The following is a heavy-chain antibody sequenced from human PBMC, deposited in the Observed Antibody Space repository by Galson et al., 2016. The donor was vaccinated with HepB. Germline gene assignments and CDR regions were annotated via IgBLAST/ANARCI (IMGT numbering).Heavy chain of an antibody. CDR3: ARHGETYSEYNWFDP. CDR1: GFTFTYYY. J-gene: IGHJ5*02. Sequence: QSGAEVKKVGESLKISCKASGFTFTYYYVGWVRQTPGKGLEWMGIINPGDSHTRYNPSFQGHVTISADKSTNTAYLQWSSLKASDTAIYYCARHGETYSEYNWFDPWGQGTLVTVSS. V-gene: IGHV5-51*01. CDR2: INPGDSHT. D-gene: IGHD2-15*01.